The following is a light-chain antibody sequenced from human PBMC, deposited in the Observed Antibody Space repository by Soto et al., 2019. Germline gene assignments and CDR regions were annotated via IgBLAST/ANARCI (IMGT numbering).Light chain of an antibody. J-gene: IGLJ2*01. CDR3: QTWGTGIQV. Sequence: QLVLTQSPSASASLGASVKLTCTLSSGHSSYAIAWHQQQPEKGPRYLMKLNSDGSHSKGDGIPDRFSGSSSGAERYLTISCLQSEDAADYYCQTWGTGIQVFGGGTKVAVL. CDR2: LNSDGSH. CDR1: SGHSSYA. V-gene: IGLV4-69*01.